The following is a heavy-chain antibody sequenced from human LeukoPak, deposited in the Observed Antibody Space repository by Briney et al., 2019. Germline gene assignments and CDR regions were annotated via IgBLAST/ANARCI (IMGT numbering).Heavy chain of an antibody. Sequence: GGSLRLSCAASEFTFSSYAMSWVRQAPGKGLEWVSAISASGGDTNYADSVKGRFTISRDNSKNTLYLKMNSLRAEDTAVYYCAKGDRGLPSRGVIWFDPWGQGTLVTVSS. CDR1: EFTFSSYA. D-gene: IGHD3-10*01. J-gene: IGHJ5*02. CDR3: AKGDRGLPSRGVIWFDP. CDR2: ISASGGDT. V-gene: IGHV3-23*01.